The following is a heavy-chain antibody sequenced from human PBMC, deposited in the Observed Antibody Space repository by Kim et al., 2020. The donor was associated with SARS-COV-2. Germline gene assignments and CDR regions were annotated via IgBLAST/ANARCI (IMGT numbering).Heavy chain of an antibody. J-gene: IGHJ3*02. V-gene: IGHV3-33*01. CDR1: GFTFSSYG. D-gene: IGHD3-16*01. CDR3: AEGDDAFDI. CDR2: IWYDGSNK. Sequence: GGSLRLSCAASGFTFSSYGMHWVRQAPGKGLEWVAVIWYDGSNKYYADSVKGRFTISRDNSKNTLYLQMNSLRAEDTAVYYCAEGDDAFDIWGQGTMVTVSS.